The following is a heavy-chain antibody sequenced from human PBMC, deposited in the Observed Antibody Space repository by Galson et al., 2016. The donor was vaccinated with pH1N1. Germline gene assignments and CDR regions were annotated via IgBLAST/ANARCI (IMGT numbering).Heavy chain of an antibody. CDR3: ARWDHSASYIDV. D-gene: IGHD1-26*01. V-gene: IGHV6-1*01. Sequence: CAISGDSVSSHTSAWTWLRQSPPRGLEWLGRTYYRARWYNNYGVSVAGRISITPDTAKNQFSLQLKSVNPEDTAVYFCARWDHSASYIDVWGQGTLVTVSS. J-gene: IGHJ4*02. CDR1: GDSVSSHTSA. CDR2: TYYRARWYN.